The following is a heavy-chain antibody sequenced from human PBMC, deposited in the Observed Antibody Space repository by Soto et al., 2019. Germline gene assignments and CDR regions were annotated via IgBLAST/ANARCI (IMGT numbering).Heavy chain of an antibody. Sequence: LRLSCAASGFTFGTVWMTWVRQAPGKGLEWVANIKEDGSEKYYVDSVKGRLTISRDNAKNSLYLQLNSLRAEDTAVYYCARSRPGYYFDFWGLGTLVTVSS. CDR1: GFTFGTVW. D-gene: IGHD3-9*01. CDR3: ARSRPGYYFDF. CDR2: IKEDGSEK. V-gene: IGHV3-7*01. J-gene: IGHJ4*02.